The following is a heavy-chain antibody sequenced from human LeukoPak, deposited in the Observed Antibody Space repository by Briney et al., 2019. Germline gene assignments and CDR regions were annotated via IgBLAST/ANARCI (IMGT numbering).Heavy chain of an antibody. Sequence: ASVKVSCKASGYTFTSYGISWVRQAPGQGREGMGWISAYNGNTNYAQKLQGRVTMTTDTSTSTAYKELKSLRSDDTAVYYCARVQHYYDSSGYSIDYWGQGTLVTVSS. D-gene: IGHD3-22*01. V-gene: IGHV1-18*01. CDR1: GYTFTSYG. CDR3: ARVQHYYDSSGYSIDY. J-gene: IGHJ4*02. CDR2: ISAYNGNT.